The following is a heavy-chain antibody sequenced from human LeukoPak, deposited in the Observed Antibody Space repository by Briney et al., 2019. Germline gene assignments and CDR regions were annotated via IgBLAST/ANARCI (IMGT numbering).Heavy chain of an antibody. J-gene: IGHJ4*02. CDR2: ISGSGGST. CDR1: GFTFSSYA. D-gene: IGHD6-13*01. Sequence: GGSLRLSCAASGFTFSSYAMSWVRQAPGKGLEWVSAISGSGGSTYYADSVKGRFTISRDNSKNTLYLQMNSLRAEDTAVYYCAKDGLTDPPMEQQLVPPWYWGQGTLVTVSS. CDR3: AKDGLTDPPMEQQLVPPWY. V-gene: IGHV3-23*01.